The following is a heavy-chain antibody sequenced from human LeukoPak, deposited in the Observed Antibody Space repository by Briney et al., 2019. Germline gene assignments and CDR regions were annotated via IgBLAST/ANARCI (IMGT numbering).Heavy chain of an antibody. Sequence: GGSLRLSCAASGFTSSNYAMTWVRQAPGKGLEWVSGMSGTSGNTYYADSVKGRFTISRDNSKNTLYLQMNSLRAEDTAVYYCAKDLYSSSWFSTGDYWGQGTLVTVSS. J-gene: IGHJ4*02. CDR2: MSGTSGNT. CDR3: AKDLYSSSWFSTGDY. CDR1: GFTSSNYA. D-gene: IGHD6-13*01. V-gene: IGHV3-23*01.